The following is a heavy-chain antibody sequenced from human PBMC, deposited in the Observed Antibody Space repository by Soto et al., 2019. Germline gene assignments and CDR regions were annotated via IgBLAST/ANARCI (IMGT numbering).Heavy chain of an antibody. CDR2: INPNSGGT. CDR1: GYTFTDYY. V-gene: IGHV1-2*04. J-gene: IGHJ4*02. D-gene: IGHD4-4*01. CDR3: ARAPTTYSNYYFDS. Sequence: QVQLVQSGAEVKKPGASVKVSCKASGYTFTDYYLHWVRQAPGQGLEWMGWINPNSGGTNYAQKFQGWVTMTRDTSISTAHMEVTRLTSDDTAVYFCARAPTTYSNYYFDSWGQGTLVTVSS.